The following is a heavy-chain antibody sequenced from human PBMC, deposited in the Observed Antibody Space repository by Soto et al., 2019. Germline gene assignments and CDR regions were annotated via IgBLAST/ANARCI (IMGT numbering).Heavy chain of an antibody. CDR1: GFTFSSYA. D-gene: IGHD3-22*01. J-gene: IGHJ5*02. Sequence: EVQLLESGGGLVQPGGSLRLSCAASGFTFSSYAMSWVRQAPGKGLEWASTISGSGVTTYYADSVKGRFTISRDNSKNTLYLQMNSLRAEDTAVYYCAKDRNYDSRGWFDPWGQGTLVTVSS. V-gene: IGHV3-23*01. CDR2: ISGSGVTT. CDR3: AKDRNYDSRGWFDP.